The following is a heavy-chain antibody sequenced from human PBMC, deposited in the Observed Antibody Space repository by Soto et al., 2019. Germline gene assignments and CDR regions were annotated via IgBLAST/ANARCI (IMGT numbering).Heavy chain of an antibody. CDR3: AREYYDILTGYSSDYYMDV. CDR2: ISSSSSYI. V-gene: IGHV3-21*01. Sequence: EVQLVESGGGLVKPGGSLRLSCAASGFTFSSYSMNWVRQAPGKGLEWVSSISSSSSYIYYADSVKGRFTISRDNAKNSLYLQMNSLRAEDTAVYYCAREYYDILTGYSSDYYMDVWGKGTTVTVSS. J-gene: IGHJ6*03. D-gene: IGHD3-9*01. CDR1: GFTFSSYS.